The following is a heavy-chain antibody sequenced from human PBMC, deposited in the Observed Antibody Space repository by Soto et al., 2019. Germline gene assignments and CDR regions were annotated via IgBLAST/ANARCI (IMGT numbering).Heavy chain of an antibody. V-gene: IGHV3-30-3*01. CDR1: RFTFSNYA. D-gene: IGHD1-26*01. CDR2: ISSDETTK. CDR3: ARRIDRDTRPGASPRGVLLDS. J-gene: IGHJ4*02. Sequence: QVQLVESGGGVVQPGRSLRLSCAASRFTFSNYAMHWVRQAPGKGLDWVAVISSDETTKYYADSVKGRFTITRDNSKNTLYLQMNSLRTEDTAMYYCARRIDRDTRPGASPRGVLLDSWGQGTLVTVSS.